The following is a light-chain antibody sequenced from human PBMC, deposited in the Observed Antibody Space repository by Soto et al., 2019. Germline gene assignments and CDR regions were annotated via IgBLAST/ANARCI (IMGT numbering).Light chain of an antibody. J-gene: IGKJ4*01. Sequence: DIQMTQSPSSLSASVGDRVTITCRASQDIGPYLAWYQQKSGRVPELLIYSASTLQSGVPSPFSGSGSGADFSLTNSGLQPEDAANYYCQKYDSGPLTFGGGTKVEI. CDR3: QKYDSGPLT. CDR2: SAS. CDR1: QDIGPY. V-gene: IGKV1-27*01.